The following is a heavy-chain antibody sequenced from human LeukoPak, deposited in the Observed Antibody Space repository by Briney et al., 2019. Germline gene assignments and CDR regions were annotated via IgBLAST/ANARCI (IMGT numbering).Heavy chain of an antibody. CDR3: ARDRVEVRGVCYYYGMDV. CDR1: GFTFSSYS. D-gene: IGHD3-10*01. Sequence: GGSLRLSCAASGFTFSSYSMNWVRQAPGKGLEWVSSISSSSSYIYYADSVKGRFTISRDNAKNSLYLQMNSLRAEDTAVYYCARDRVEVRGVCYYYGMDVWGQGATVTVSS. V-gene: IGHV3-21*01. J-gene: IGHJ6*02. CDR2: ISSSSSYI.